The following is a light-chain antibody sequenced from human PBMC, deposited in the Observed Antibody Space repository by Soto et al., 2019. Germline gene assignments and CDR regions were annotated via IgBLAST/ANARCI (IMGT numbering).Light chain of an antibody. Sequence: EMVLTQFPATLSVSPGDMATLSCRASQSISNSLAWYQHKPGQTPRLLIYGASTRATGVPSRFSGSGSGTEFTLTISGLQPDDFATYYCQQYNTYRTWTFGQGTKVDI. J-gene: IGKJ1*01. CDR2: GAS. CDR1: QSISNS. CDR3: QQYNTYRTWT. V-gene: IGKV3-15*01.